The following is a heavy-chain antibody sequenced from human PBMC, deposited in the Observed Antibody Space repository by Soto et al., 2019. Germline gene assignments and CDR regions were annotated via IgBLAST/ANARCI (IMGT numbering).Heavy chain of an antibody. CDR1: GFPFSSYG. CDR3: ARLYHYITIFGVVITPPDY. J-gene: IGHJ4*02. Sequence: GGSLRLSCAASGFPFSSYGMHWVRQAPGKGLEWVAVISYDGSNKYYADSVKGRFTISRDNSKNTLYLQMNSLRAEDTAVYYCARLYHYITIFGVVITPPDYWGQGTLVTVSS. CDR2: ISYDGSNK. D-gene: IGHD3-3*01. V-gene: IGHV3-30*03.